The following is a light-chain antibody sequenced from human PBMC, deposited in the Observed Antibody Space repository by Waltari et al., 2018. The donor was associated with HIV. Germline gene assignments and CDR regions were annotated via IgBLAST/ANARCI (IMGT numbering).Light chain of an antibody. CDR1: SSNIGSYT. Sequence: QSELTQPPPASGTPGQRVTISCSGSSSNIGSYTVNWYQQLPGTAPKLLIYANHQRPSGFPDRFSGSQSDTSASLAIGGLQSEDEADYYCATWDASLSGPVFGGGTKLTVL. V-gene: IGLV1-44*01. CDR3: ATWDASLSGPV. J-gene: IGLJ2*01. CDR2: ANH.